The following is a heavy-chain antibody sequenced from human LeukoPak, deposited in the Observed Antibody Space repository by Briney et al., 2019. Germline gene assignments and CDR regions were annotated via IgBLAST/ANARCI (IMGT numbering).Heavy chain of an antibody. CDR1: GFTFSSYW. J-gene: IGHJ4*02. CDR3: ARTGYFDY. CDR2: IKEDGSEK. V-gene: IGHV3-7*01. Sequence: GGSLRLSCAASGFTFSSYWMSWVRQASGKGLEWVANIKEDGSEKYYVDSVKGRFTISRDNAKNSLYLQMSGLRAEDTALYYCARTGYFDYWGQGTLVTVSS.